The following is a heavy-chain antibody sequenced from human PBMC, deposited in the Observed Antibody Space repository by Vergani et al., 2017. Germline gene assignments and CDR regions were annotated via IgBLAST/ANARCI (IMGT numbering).Heavy chain of an antibody. CDR1: GGTFSSYA. V-gene: IGHV1-69*01. J-gene: IGHJ6*03. D-gene: IGHD5-18*01. CDR2: IIPIFGTA. Sequence: QVQLVQSGAEVKKPGSSVKVSCKASGGTFSSYAISWVRQAPGQGLEWMGGIIPIFGTANYAQKFQGRVTITADESTSTAYMELRSLRSEDTAVYYCAGGYSYGYYYYYYMDVWGKGTTVTVSS. CDR3: AGGYSYGYYYYYYMDV.